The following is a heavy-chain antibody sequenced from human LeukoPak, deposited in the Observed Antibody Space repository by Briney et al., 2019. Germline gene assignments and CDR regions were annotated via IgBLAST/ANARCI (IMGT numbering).Heavy chain of an antibody. CDR1: GFTFSDYY. D-gene: IGHD3-3*01. V-gene: IGHV3-11*04. CDR2: ISSSGSTI. CDR3: ARVDYDFCSGYPLDY. J-gene: IGHJ4*02. Sequence: GGSLRLSCAASGFTFSDYYMSWIRQAPGKGLEWVSYISSSGSTIYYADSVKGRFTISRDNAKNSLYLQMNSLRAEDTAVYYCARVDYDFCSGYPLDYWGQGTLVTVSS.